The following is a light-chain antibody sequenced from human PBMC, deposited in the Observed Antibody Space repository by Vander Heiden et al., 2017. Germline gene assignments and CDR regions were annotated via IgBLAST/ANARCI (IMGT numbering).Light chain of an antibody. CDR3: QQYNNWPPGIT. V-gene: IGKV3-15*01. CDR2: GAS. CDR1: QSVRTN. Sequence: EMLMTQSPATLSVSPGARATLSCRASQSVRTNLAWYQHKPGQAPRLLIYGASTRVTGIPARFSGSGSGTEFTLTISSLQSEDFAVYYCQQYNNWPPGITFGQGTRLEIK. J-gene: IGKJ5*01.